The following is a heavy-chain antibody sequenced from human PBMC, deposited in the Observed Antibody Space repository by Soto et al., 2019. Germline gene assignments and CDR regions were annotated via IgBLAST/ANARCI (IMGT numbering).Heavy chain of an antibody. CDR1: GGSISSGGYY. Sequence: SETLSLTCTVSGGSISSGGYYWSWIRQHPGKGLEWIGYIYYSGRTYYNPSLKSRVTISVDTSKNQFSLKLSSVTAADTAVYYCASRPTDTPEYKNWFGPWGHGILVTVSS. D-gene: IGHD2-15*01. J-gene: IGHJ5*02. V-gene: IGHV4-31*03. CDR3: ASRPTDTPEYKNWFGP. CDR2: IYYSGRT.